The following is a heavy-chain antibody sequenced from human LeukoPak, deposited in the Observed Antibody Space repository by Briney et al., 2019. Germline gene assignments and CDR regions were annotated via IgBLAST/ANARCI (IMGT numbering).Heavy chain of an antibody. D-gene: IGHD2-15*01. V-gene: IGHV1-8*03. CDR2: MNPNSGNT. CDR1: GYTFTSYD. CDR3: ARGGYCSGGSCYFHNWFDP. Sequence: ASVKVSCKASGYTFTSYDINWVRQATGQGLEWMGWMNPNSGNTGYAQKFQGRVTITRNTSISTAYMELRSLRSEDTAVYYCARGGYCSGGSCYFHNWFDPWGQGTLVTVSS. J-gene: IGHJ5*02.